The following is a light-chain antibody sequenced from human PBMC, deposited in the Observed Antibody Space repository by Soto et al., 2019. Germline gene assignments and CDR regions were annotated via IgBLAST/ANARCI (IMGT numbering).Light chain of an antibody. CDR3: QQYHYWLWA. J-gene: IGKJ1*01. CDR1: RSVSSN. V-gene: IGKV3-15*01. CDR2: GAS. Sequence: EIVMTQSPATLSVSPGERATLSCRASRSVSSNLAWYQQRPGQPPRLLIYGASTRATGIPARFSGSGSGTEFTLTISSLQSEDFAVYYCQQYHYWLWAFGQGTKVEI.